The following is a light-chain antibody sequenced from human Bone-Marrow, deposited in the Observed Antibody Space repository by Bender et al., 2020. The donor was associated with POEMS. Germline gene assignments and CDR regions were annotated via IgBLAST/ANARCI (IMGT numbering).Light chain of an antibody. CDR3: ASCNAVLGGGV. J-gene: IGLJ3*02. V-gene: IGLV1-44*01. Sequence: QSVLTQPPSASGTPGQRVTISCSGSNSNIGTNAVNWYQQFPGTAPKLLIYSDNQRPSGLPDRFSAFKSGTSASLAITVLPSDDEAFYFCASCNAVLGGGVFGGGTTLTVL. CDR2: SDN. CDR1: NSNIGTNA.